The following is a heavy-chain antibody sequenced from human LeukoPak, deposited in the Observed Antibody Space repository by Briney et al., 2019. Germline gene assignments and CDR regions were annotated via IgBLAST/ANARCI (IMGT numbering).Heavy chain of an antibody. CDR2: INHSGST. CDR1: GGSFSGYY. V-gene: IGHV4-34*01. CDR3: ARVPSGDFWSGYWFDY. D-gene: IGHD3-3*01. J-gene: IGHJ4*02. Sequence: SETLSLTCAVYGGSFSGYYWSWIRQPPGKGPEWIGEINHSGSTNYNPSLKSRVTISVDTSKNQFSLKLSSVTAADTAVYYCARVPSGDFWSGYWFDYWGQGTLVTVSS.